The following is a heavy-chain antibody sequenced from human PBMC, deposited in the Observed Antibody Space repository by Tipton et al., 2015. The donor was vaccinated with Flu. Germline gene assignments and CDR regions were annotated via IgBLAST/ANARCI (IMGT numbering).Heavy chain of an antibody. CDR2: TNQGGDT. Sequence: TLSLTCAVHGGSFSQYFWSWIRQSPGKRLEWSGHTNQGGDTFYNPTLKCRVTISVDTSKLQFSLKLNSVTAADTAVYFCARGDGYGGGGYYLPTPFDSWGQGTLVTVSS. J-gene: IGHJ4*02. CDR3: ARGDGYGGGGYYLPTPFDS. CDR1: GGSFSQYF. D-gene: IGHD3-22*01. V-gene: IGHV4-34*01.